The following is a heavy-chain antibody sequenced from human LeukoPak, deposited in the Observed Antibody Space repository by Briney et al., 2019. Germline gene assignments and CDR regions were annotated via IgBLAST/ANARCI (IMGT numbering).Heavy chain of an antibody. CDR1: GFTFSDYY. CDR3: AMENLWPGNFDY. Sequence: GGSLRLSCAASGFTFSDYYMSWIRQAPGKGLEGVSYISSSGSTIYYADSVKGRFTISRDNAKNSLYLQMNSLRAEDTAVYYCAMENLWPGNFDYWGQGTLVTVSS. CDR2: ISSSGSTI. D-gene: IGHD3-10*01. J-gene: IGHJ4*02. V-gene: IGHV3-11*01.